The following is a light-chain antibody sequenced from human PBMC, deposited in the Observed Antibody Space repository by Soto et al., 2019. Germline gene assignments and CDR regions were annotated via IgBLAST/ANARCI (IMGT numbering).Light chain of an antibody. Sequence: DIQMNQSPSTVSASVGDTVPVTCRASQSISSWLAWYQQKQGKAPKLLIYDASSLESGVPSRFSGSGSGTDLTITISSLEPEDFVVYDCQQRSNWPITFGQGTRLENK. CDR1: QSISSW. J-gene: IGKJ5*01. CDR2: DAS. V-gene: IGKV1-5*01. CDR3: QQRSNWPIT.